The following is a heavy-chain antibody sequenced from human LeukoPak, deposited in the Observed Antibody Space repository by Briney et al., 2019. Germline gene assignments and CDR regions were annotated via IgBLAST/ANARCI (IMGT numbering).Heavy chain of an antibody. V-gene: IGHV1-18*01. J-gene: IGHJ5*02. Sequence: EASVKVSCKASGYTFTSYGISWVRQAPGQGLEWMGWISAYNGNTNYAQKLQGRVTMTTDTSTSTAYMELRSLRPDDTAVYYCARDRDNFDWLLFNWFDPWGQGTLVTVSS. CDR1: GYTFTSYG. D-gene: IGHD3-9*01. CDR3: ARDRDNFDWLLFNWFDP. CDR2: ISAYNGNT.